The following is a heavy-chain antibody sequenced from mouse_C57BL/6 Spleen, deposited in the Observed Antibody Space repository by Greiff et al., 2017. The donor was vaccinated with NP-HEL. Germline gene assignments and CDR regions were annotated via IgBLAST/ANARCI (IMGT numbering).Heavy chain of an antibody. Sequence: EVQLVESGGGLVKPGGSLKLSCAASGFTFSSYTMSWVRQTPEKRLEWVATISGGGGNTYYPDSVKGRFTISRDNAKNTLYLQMSSLRSEDTALYYCSRHRDYYGSSYSLDYWGQGTTLTVSS. CDR1: GFTFSSYT. V-gene: IGHV5-9*01. J-gene: IGHJ2*01. D-gene: IGHD1-1*01. CDR2: ISGGGGNT. CDR3: SRHRDYYGSSYSLDY.